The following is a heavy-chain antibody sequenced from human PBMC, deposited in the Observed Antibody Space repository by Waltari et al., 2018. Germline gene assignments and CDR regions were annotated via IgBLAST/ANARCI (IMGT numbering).Heavy chain of an antibody. CDR3: ARDSRIAVAGTVGAFDI. V-gene: IGHV1-69*05. CDR1: GGTFSSYA. J-gene: IGHJ3*02. Sequence: QVQLVQSGAEVKKPGSSVKVSCKASGGTFSSYAISWVRQAPGQGLEWMGGIIPIFGTANYAQKFQGRVTITTDESTSTAYMELSSLRSEDTAVYYCARDSRIAVAGTVGAFDIWGQGTMVTVSS. D-gene: IGHD6-19*01. CDR2: IIPIFGTA.